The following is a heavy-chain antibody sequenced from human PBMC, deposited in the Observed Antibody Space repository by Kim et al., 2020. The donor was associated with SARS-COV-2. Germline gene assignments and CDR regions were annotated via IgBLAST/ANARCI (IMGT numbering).Heavy chain of an antibody. CDR3: AEGDSGGGSRLDDY. Sequence: ADAVKGRFTISDDNSKNTLYLQMNSLRAEDTAVYYWAEGDSGGGSRLDDYWGQGALVTVSS. J-gene: IGHJ4*02. D-gene: IGHD2-15*01. V-gene: IGHV3-23*01.